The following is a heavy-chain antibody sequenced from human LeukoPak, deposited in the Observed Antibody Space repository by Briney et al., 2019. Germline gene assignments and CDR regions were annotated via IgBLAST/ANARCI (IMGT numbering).Heavy chain of an antibody. CDR2: IYYSGGT. Sequence: SETLSLTCTVSGGSISSYYWSWIRQPPGKGLEWIGYIYYSGGTNYNPSLKSRVTISVDTSKNQFSLKLSSVTAADTAVYYCARDVKYYDILTGPNAFDIWGQGTMVTVSS. J-gene: IGHJ3*02. D-gene: IGHD3-9*01. CDR3: ARDVKYYDILTGPNAFDI. CDR1: GGSISSYY. V-gene: IGHV4-59*12.